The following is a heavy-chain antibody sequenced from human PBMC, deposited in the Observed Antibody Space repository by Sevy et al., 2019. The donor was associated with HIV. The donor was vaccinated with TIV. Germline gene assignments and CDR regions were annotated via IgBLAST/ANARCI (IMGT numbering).Heavy chain of an antibody. CDR3: ARQSGVLDMDIAMPDACDL. J-gene: IGHJ3*01. D-gene: IGHD5-18*01. Sequence: GGSLRLSCAGSGFTLSSYWMSWVRQAPGRGLEWVANIKQDGSEKYYVNSGKGRFTISRDNAENSMYLQMNSLRDEDTAMCYCARQSGVLDMDIAMPDACDLWGRGTMVTVSS. V-gene: IGHV3-7*01. CDR1: GFTLSSYW. CDR2: IKQDGSEK.